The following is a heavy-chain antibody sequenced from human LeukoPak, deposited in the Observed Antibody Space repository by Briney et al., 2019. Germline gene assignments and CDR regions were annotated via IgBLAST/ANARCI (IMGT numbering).Heavy chain of an antibody. Sequence: SVKVSCKASGGTFSSYAISWVRQAPGQGLEWMGRIIPILGIANYAQKFQGRVTITADKSTSTAYMELSSLRYEDTAVYYCAREFDTTGTTQRKTYYYYYGMDVWGQGTTVTVSS. V-gene: IGHV1-69*04. CDR3: AREFDTTGTTQRKTYYYYYGMDV. CDR2: IIPILGIA. D-gene: IGHD1-1*01. J-gene: IGHJ6*02. CDR1: GGTFSSYA.